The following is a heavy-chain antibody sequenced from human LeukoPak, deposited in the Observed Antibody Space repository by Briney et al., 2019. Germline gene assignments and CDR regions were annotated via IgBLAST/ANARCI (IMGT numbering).Heavy chain of an antibody. D-gene: IGHD5-12*01. Sequence: GGSLRLSCAASGFTFSSYSMSWVRQAPGKGLEWVSVISGGGYSTYYAASVKGRFTISRDNSKNTLYLQMNSLRAEDTAVYYCAKGPSDIVVSYYGMDVWGQGTTVTVSS. CDR3: AKGPSDIVVSYYGMDV. V-gene: IGHV3-23*01. CDR1: GFTFSSYS. J-gene: IGHJ6*02. CDR2: ISGGGYST.